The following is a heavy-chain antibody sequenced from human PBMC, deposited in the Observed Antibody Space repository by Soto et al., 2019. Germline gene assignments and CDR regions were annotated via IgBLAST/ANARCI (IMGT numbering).Heavy chain of an antibody. CDR3: ARQPTTGDTDLWFDP. D-gene: IGHD2-21*01. J-gene: IGHJ5*02. CDR2: IFYSGST. V-gene: IGHV4-39*01. Sequence: QLQLLESGPGLVKASETLSLTCSVSGGSISTSRSYWAWIRQPPGKGLGWLANIFYSGSTFYNPSLPRRVSVSVDTSKNEFSLKLRSVTAADTAVYYCARQPTTGDTDLWFDPWGQGTLVTVSS. CDR1: GGSISTSRSY.